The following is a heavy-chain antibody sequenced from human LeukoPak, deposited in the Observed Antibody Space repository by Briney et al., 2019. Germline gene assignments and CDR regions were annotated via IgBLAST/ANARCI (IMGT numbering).Heavy chain of an antibody. CDR2: IYYSGST. V-gene: IGHV4-59*01. CDR3: ARLVSYYYDSGGERSFDAFDI. CDR1: GGSISSYY. J-gene: IGHJ3*02. Sequence: SETLSLTCTVSGGSISSYYWSWIRQPPGKGLEWIGYIYYSGSTNYNPSLKSRVTISVDTSKNQFSLKLSSVTAADTAVYYCARLVSYYYDSGGERSFDAFDIWGQGTMVTVSS. D-gene: IGHD3-22*01.